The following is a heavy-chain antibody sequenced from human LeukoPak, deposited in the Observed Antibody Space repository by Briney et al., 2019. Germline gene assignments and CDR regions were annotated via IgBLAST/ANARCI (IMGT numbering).Heavy chain of an antibody. CDR1: GFIFSSYS. CDR2: ITGST. CDR3: ARYCSGGRCYSGLDP. Sequence: GGSLRLSCAASGFIFSSYSMHWVRQAPGKGLEWVSAITGSTYFADSVKGRFTISRDSSKNTLYLQMNSLRAEDTAVYYCARYCSGGRCYSGLDPWGQGALVTVSS. D-gene: IGHD2-15*01. V-gene: IGHV3-23*01. J-gene: IGHJ5*02.